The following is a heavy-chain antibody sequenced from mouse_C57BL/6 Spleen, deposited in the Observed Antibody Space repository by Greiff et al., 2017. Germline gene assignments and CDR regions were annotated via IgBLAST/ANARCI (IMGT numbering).Heavy chain of an antibody. D-gene: IGHD1-1*01. CDR1: GYTFTSYW. V-gene: IGHV1-59*01. CDR2: IDPSDSYT. J-gene: IGHJ2*01. Sequence: QVQLQQPGAELVRPGTSVKLSCKASGYTFTSYWMHWVKQRPGQGLEWIGVIDPSDSYTNYNQKFKGKATLTVDTSSSTAYMQLSSLTSEDSAVYYCARRGVVDYFDYWGQGTTLTVSS. CDR3: ARRGVVDYFDY.